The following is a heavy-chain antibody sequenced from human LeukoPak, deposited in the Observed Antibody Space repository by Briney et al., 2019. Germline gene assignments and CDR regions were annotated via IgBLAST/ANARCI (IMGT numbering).Heavy chain of an antibody. V-gene: IGHV4-39*02. J-gene: IGHJ4*02. CDR3: ARDGYNPIDY. CDR1: GGSISSSSNY. D-gene: IGHD5-24*01. CDR2: IYYSGST. Sequence: SETLSLTCTVSGGSISSSSNYWGWIRQSPGKGLEWIGNIYYSGSTYYSPSLKSRVTISVDTSKNQFSLKLSSVTAADTAVYYCARDGYNPIDYWGQGTLVTVSS.